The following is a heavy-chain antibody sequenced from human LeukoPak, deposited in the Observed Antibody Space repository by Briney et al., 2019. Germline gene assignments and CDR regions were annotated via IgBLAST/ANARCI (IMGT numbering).Heavy chain of an antibody. CDR1: GGSISSYY. J-gene: IGHJ4*02. D-gene: IGHD3-22*01. V-gene: IGHV4-59*01. CDR3: ARVTYYYHASGYYQYYSDY. CDR2: IYYSGST. Sequence: SETLSLTCNVSGGSISSYYWSWIRQPPGKGLEWIGYIYYSGSTNYNPSLKSRVTISVDTSKNQFSLNLTSVTAADTAVYYCARVTYYYHASGYYQYYSDYWGQGTLVTVSS.